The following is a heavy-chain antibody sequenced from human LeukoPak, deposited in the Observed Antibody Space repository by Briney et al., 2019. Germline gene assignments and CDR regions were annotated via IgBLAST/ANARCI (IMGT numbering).Heavy chain of an antibody. D-gene: IGHD6-13*01. V-gene: IGHV1-8*01. CDR2: MNPTSGNT. J-gene: IGHJ4*02. CDR3: SRDPLQLANYFDY. Sequence: ASVNVSCKASGYTLTSYDINWVRQATGQGLEWMGWMNPTSGNTGYAQNSQGRVTMTRNTSISTAYMELSSLKSEDTAVYYCSRDPLQLANYFDYWGQGTLVTVSS. CDR1: GYTLTSYD.